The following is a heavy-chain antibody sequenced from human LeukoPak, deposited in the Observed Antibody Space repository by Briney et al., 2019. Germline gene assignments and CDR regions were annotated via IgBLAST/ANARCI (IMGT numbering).Heavy chain of an antibody. V-gene: IGHV3-21*01. J-gene: IGHJ4*02. CDR2: ISSSSSYI. CDR3: AREHVYSSGWYGY. CDR1: GFSFSSYS. Sequence: GGSLRLSCAASGFSFSSYSMNWVRQAPGKGLEWVSSISSSSSYIYYADSVKGRFTISRDNAKNSLYLHMNSLRAEDTAVYYCAREHVYSSGWYGYWGQGTLVTVSS. D-gene: IGHD6-19*01.